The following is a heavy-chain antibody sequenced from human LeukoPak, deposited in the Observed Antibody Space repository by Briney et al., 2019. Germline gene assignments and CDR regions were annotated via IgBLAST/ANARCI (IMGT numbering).Heavy chain of an antibody. V-gene: IGHV3-23*01. CDR2: ISDTGGST. Sequence: GGSLRLSCAASGFTFSNYGMSWVRQAPGKGLEWVSAISDTGGSTFYADSVKGRFTISRDNSKNTLYLQMNSLRAEDTAVYYCARGAVSSGWLTFFDYWGQGTLVTVSS. D-gene: IGHD6-19*01. CDR3: ARGAVSSGWLTFFDY. J-gene: IGHJ4*02. CDR1: GFTFSNYG.